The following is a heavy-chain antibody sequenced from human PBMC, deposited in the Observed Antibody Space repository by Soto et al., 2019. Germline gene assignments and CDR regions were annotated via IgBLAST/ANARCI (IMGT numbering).Heavy chain of an antibody. D-gene: IGHD6-19*01. CDR2: ISSNGVGT. J-gene: IGHJ6*03. Sequence: EVQLVESGGGLVQPGGSLRLSCAASGFTFSNYAMDWVRQAPGKVLEYVSGISSNGVGTYYANSVKDRFTISRDNSKNTLYLQMGSLRAEDMAVYYCARREQSDYYYMDVWGKGTSVTVCS. V-gene: IGHV3-64*01. CDR3: ARREQSDYYYMDV. CDR1: GFTFSNYA.